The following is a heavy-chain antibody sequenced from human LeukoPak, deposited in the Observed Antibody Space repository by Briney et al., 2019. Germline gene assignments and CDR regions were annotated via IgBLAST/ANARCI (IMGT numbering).Heavy chain of an antibody. D-gene: IGHD3-22*01. J-gene: IGHJ4*02. CDR3: AKDKITMIVVVITTASSYFDY. CDR2: ITGSGNTT. V-gene: IGHV3-23*01. Sequence: PGGSLRLSCTASGFTFNNYAMSWVRQAPGKGLEWVSAITGSGNTTYYADSVKGRFTISRDNSKNTLYLQMNSLRAEDTAVYYCAKDKITMIVVVITTASSYFDYWGQGTLVTVSP. CDR1: GFTFNNYA.